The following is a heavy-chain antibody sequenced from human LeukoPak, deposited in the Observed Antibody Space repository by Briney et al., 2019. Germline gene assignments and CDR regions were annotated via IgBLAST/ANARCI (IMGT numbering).Heavy chain of an antibody. CDR1: GFTFSSYA. CDR2: ISGSGGST. D-gene: IGHD3-3*01. V-gene: IGHV3-23*01. Sequence: LGGSLRLSCAASGFTFSSYAMSWVRQAPGKGLEWVSAISGSGGSTYYADSVKGRFTISRDNSKNTLYLQMNSLRAEDTAVYYCAKDSMYYDFWSGYSYWGQGTLVTVSS. CDR3: AKDSMYYDFWSGYSY. J-gene: IGHJ4*02.